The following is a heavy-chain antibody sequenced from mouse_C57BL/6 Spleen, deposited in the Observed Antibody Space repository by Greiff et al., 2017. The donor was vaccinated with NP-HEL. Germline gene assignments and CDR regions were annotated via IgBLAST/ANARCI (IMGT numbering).Heavy chain of an antibody. CDR3: ARGYDYDVRGNAMDY. V-gene: IGHV1-64*01. D-gene: IGHD2-4*01. Sequence: QVQLQQPGAELVKPGASVKLSCKASGYTFTSYWMHWVKQRPGQGLEWIGMIHPNSGSTNYNEKFKSKATLTVDKSSSTAYMQLSSLTSEDSAVYYCARGYDYDVRGNAMDYWGQGTSVTVSS. CDR1: GYTFTSYW. J-gene: IGHJ4*01. CDR2: IHPNSGST.